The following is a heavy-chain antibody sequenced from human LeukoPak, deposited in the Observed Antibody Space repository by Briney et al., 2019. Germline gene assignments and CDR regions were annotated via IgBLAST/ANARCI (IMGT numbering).Heavy chain of an antibody. CDR1: GFTFSSYA. V-gene: IGHV3-30*09. J-gene: IGHJ4*02. CDR3: ARDYVAEAQLDY. Sequence: GGSLRLSCAASGFTFSSYAMHWVRQAPGKGLEWVAVISYDGSNKYYADSVKGRFAISRDNSKNTLYLQMNSLRAEDTAVYYCARDYVAEAQLDYWGQGTLVTVSS. D-gene: IGHD6-19*01. CDR2: ISYDGSNK.